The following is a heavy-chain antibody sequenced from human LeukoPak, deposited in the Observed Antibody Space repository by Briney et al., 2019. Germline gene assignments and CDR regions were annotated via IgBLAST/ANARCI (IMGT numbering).Heavy chain of an antibody. CDR3: ARGLLFRGYWFDP. D-gene: IGHD3-10*01. V-gene: IGHV3-7*01. CDR2: IKENGNEQ. J-gene: IGHJ5*02. Sequence: GGSLRLSCEASGFTFTSYWMSWVRQAPGKGPEWVAHIKENGNEQYYADSVKGRFTISRDNVKQSLGLQMNSLRVEDTAVYYCARGLLFRGYWFDPWGQGTLVTVSS. CDR1: GFTFTSYW.